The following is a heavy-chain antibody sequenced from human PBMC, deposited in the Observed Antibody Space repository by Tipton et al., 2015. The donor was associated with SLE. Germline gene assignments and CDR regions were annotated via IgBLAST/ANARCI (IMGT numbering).Heavy chain of an antibody. V-gene: IGHV4-59*04. D-gene: IGHD3-9*01. J-gene: IGHJ4*02. CDR2: IYYSGST. CDR3: ARRGGPFDWFSDY. Sequence: GLVKPSETLSLTCTVSGGSISSYYWSWIRQPPGKGLEWIGYIYYSGSTYYNPSLKSRVTISVDTSKNQFSLKLSSVTAADTAVYYCARRGGPFDWFSDYWGQGTLVTVSS. CDR1: GGSISSYY.